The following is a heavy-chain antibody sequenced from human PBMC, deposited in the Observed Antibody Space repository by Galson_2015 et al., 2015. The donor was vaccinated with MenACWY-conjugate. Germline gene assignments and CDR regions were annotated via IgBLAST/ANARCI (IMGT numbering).Heavy chain of an antibody. Sequence: SLRLSCAASGFTFSSYWMHWVRHGPGKGLEWVSLINSDGSSTMYAVSVKGRFTISRDNAKNTLYLQMDSLRVEDAAVYYCGRGVGTSGKTFAYWGQGTLVTVSS. CDR2: INSDGSST. J-gene: IGHJ1*01. D-gene: IGHD1-1*01. V-gene: IGHV3-74*03. CDR3: GRGVGTSGKTFAY. CDR1: GFTFSSYW.